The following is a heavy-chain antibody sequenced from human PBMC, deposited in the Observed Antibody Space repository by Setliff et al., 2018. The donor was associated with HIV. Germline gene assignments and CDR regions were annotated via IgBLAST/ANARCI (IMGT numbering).Heavy chain of an antibody. V-gene: IGHV4-61*09. J-gene: IGHJ4*02. D-gene: IGHD2-21*01. Sequence: PSETLSLTCDVSGDYFTTTSHSWAWLRQPAGRGLEWIGHVYSRGNTDYNPSLASRVSILMSTSEIQFSLTLNSVTAADTAKYYCARGRLMGSSVLFFDFWGQGILVTVSS. CDR3: ARGRLMGSSVLFFDF. CDR2: VYSRGNT. CDR1: GDYFTTTSHS.